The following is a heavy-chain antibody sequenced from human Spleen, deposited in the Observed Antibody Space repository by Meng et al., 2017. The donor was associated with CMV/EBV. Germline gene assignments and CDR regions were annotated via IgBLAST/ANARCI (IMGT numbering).Heavy chain of an antibody. CDR1: GGSISSYY. Sequence: SETLSLTCNVSGGSISSYYWSWIRQPPGKGLEWIGYIYYSGSTNYNPSLRSRVTITVDTPKNQFSLELTSVTAADTAVYYCARALGHTSFAFDFWGQGTMVTVSS. J-gene: IGHJ3*01. D-gene: IGHD2-21*01. CDR3: ARALGHTSFAFDF. CDR2: IYYSGST. V-gene: IGHV4-59*01.